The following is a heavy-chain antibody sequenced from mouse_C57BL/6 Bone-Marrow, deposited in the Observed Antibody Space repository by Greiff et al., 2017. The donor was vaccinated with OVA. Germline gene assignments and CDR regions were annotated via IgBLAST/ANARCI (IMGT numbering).Heavy chain of an antibody. J-gene: IGHJ2*01. D-gene: IGHD1-1*01. V-gene: IGHV5-6*01. Sequence: EVQGVESGGDLVKPGGSLKLSCAASGFTFSSYGMSWVRQTPDKRLEWVATISSGGSYTYYPYSVKGRFPISRDNAKNTLYLQMSSLKSEDTAMYYCARHPITTVVALPPDYWGQGTTLTVSS. CDR1: GFTFSSYG. CDR2: ISSGGSYT. CDR3: ARHPITTVVALPPDY.